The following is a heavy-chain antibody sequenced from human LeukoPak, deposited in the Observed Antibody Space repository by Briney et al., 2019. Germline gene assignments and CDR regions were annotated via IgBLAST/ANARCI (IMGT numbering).Heavy chain of an antibody. D-gene: IGHD4-17*01. V-gene: IGHV4-59*01. Sequence: SETLSLTCTVSGGSISNYYWSWIRQSPGKGLEWIGYIYYSGSTNYNPSLKRRFTISVDTSKNQFYLRLSPVTAADTAVYYCARDSTVTFAFDIWGQGTMVTVSS. CDR1: GGSISNYY. CDR2: IYYSGST. CDR3: ARDSTVTFAFDI. J-gene: IGHJ3*02.